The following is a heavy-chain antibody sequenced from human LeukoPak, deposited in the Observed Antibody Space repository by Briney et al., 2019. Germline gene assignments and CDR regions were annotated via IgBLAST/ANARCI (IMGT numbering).Heavy chain of an antibody. D-gene: IGHD3-22*01. CDR2: IRSKAYGGAT. CDR1: GFTFGDYA. J-gene: IGHJ4*02. CDR3: TTASYYYDSSGYLLGFDY. Sequence: GGSLRLSCTASGFTFGDYAMSWFRQAPGKGLEWVGFIRSKAYGGATEYAASVKGRFTISRDDSKSIAYLQMNSLKTEDTAVYYCTTASYYYDSSGYLLGFDYWGQGTLVTVSS. V-gene: IGHV3-49*03.